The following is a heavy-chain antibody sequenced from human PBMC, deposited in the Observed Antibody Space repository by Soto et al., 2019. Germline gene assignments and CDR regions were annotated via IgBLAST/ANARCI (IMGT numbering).Heavy chain of an antibody. Sequence: PSETLSLTCTFSGCSISSSSYCLGWIRKPPGKGLEWIGSIYYSGSTYYNPSLKSRVTISVDTSKNQFSLKLSSVTAADTAVYYCARHGIGELLYFDYWGQGTLVTVSS. CDR2: IYYSGST. CDR3: ARHGIGELLYFDY. J-gene: IGHJ4*02. CDR1: GCSISSSSYC. D-gene: IGHD3-10*01. V-gene: IGHV4-39*01.